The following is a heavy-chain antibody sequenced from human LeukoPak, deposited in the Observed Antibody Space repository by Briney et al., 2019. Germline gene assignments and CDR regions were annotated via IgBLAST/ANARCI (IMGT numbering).Heavy chain of an antibody. J-gene: IGHJ4*02. Sequence: GGSLRLSCAASGFSSRTYGMHWVRQAPGKGLEWVAVMWFDGSSENYADSVKGRFTISRDISKNTVYLQLNSLRVEDTAVYYCARRPGIAAAGIDYWGQGTLVTVSS. CDR3: ARRPGIAAAGIDY. CDR2: MWFDGSSE. CDR1: GFSSRTYG. V-gene: IGHV3-33*01. D-gene: IGHD6-13*01.